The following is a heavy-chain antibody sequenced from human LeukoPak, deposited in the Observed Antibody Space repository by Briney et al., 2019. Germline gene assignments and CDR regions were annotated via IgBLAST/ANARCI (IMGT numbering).Heavy chain of an antibody. J-gene: IGHJ4*02. V-gene: IGHV3-30*04. CDR3: ARGGPHYDILTGYLDY. D-gene: IGHD3-9*01. CDR1: GFTFSSYA. CDR2: ISYDGSNK. Sequence: GRSLRLSCAASGFTFSSYAMHWVRQAPGKGLEWVAVISYDGSNKYYADSVKGRFTISRDNSKNTLYLQMNSLRAEDTAVCYCARGGPHYDILTGYLDYWGQGTLVTVSS.